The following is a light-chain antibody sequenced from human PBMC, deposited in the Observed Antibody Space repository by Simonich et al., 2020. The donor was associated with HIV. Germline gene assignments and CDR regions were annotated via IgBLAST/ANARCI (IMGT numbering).Light chain of an antibody. CDR3: QKFYNTPPIFT. CDR1: QSVLSSSNNKNY. V-gene: IGKV4-1*01. CDR2: WAS. Sequence: DIVMTQSLDSRAVSLGARATIHCNSSQSVLSSSNNKNYLAWYQQKPGKPPKLLIYWASTRESGVPDRLSGSGSGTEFTLTISSLQAEDMAVYYCQKFYNTPPIFTFGPGTKVDIK. J-gene: IGKJ3*01.